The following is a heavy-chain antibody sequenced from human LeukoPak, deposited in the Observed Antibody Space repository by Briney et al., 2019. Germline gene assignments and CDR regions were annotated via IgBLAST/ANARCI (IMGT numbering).Heavy chain of an antibody. CDR2: ISWNSGSI. CDR1: GFIFNNYA. CDR3: AKDNRRHYTSGPNPDSLH. D-gene: IGHD6-19*01. Sequence: GGSLRLSCAGSGFIFNNYAMHWVRQPPGKGLEWVSGISWNSGSIDYADSVKGRFTISRGNAKNSLYLQMNSLRVEDTAFYYCAKDNRRHYTSGPNPDSLHWGQGALVTASS. V-gene: IGHV3-9*01. J-gene: IGHJ4*02.